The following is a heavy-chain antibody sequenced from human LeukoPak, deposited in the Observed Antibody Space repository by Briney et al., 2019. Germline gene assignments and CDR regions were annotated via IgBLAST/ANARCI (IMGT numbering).Heavy chain of an antibody. V-gene: IGHV4-59*01. J-gene: IGHJ5*02. Sequence: PSETLSLTCTVSGGSISSYYWSWIRQPPGKGLEWIGYIYYSGSTNYNPSLKSRVTISVDTSKNQFSLKLSSVTAADTAVYYCARDYGSGSSNWFDPWGQGTLVTVSS. CDR1: GGSISSYY. CDR3: ARDYGSGSSNWFDP. D-gene: IGHD3-10*01. CDR2: IYYSGST.